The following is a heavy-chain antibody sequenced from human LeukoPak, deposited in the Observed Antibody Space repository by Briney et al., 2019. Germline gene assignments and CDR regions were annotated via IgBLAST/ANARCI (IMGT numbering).Heavy chain of an antibody. CDR3: AKDWSTDWSNWFDY. V-gene: IGHV3-30*02. J-gene: IGHJ5*01. CDR2: TRPDGRNK. Sequence: SGGSLRLSCAASGFTFSSYGMHGVGQAPGKGLEGVAFTRPDGRNKPYAASVQGPFTLSRPNSRHTLYLQINSLRVEATAMYYCAKDWSTDWSNWFDYWGPGSLVTVSS. CDR1: GFTFSSYG. D-gene: IGHD3-3*01.